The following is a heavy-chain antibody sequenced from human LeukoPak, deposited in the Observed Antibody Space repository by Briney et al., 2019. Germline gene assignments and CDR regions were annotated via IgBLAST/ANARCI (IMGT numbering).Heavy chain of an antibody. Sequence: ASVKVSCKASGYTFTSYGISWVRQAPGQGLEWMGRISAYNGNTNYAQKLQGRVTMTTDTSTSTAYMELRSLRSDDTAVYYCAIDSGYDPYFDYWGQGTLVTVSS. CDR1: GYTFTSYG. D-gene: IGHD5-12*01. J-gene: IGHJ4*02. CDR2: ISAYNGNT. V-gene: IGHV1-18*01. CDR3: AIDSGYDPYFDY.